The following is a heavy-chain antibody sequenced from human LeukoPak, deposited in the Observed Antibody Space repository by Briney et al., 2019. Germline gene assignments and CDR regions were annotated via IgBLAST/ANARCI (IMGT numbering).Heavy chain of an antibody. CDR2: IKTDGSST. CDR1: GFTFSSYW. CDR3: ARGVSGTGPDI. V-gene: IGHV3-74*01. Sequence: GGSLRLSCAASGFTFSSYWMHWVRQAPGKGLVWVSRIKTDGSSTDYADSVKGRFTISRYNAKNTMYLQMNSLRAEDTAVYYCARGVSGTGPDIWGLGTMVTVSS. J-gene: IGHJ3*02. D-gene: IGHD5/OR15-5a*01.